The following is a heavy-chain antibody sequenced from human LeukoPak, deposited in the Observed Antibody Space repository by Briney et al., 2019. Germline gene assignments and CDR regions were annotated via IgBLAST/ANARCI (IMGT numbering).Heavy chain of an antibody. CDR2: TNHSGST. CDR3: ARDYISSSEVYYFDY. J-gene: IGHJ4*02. CDR1: GGSFSGYY. V-gene: IGHV4-34*01. D-gene: IGHD6-6*01. Sequence: SETLSLTCAVYGGSFSGYYWSWIRQPPGKGLEWIGETNHSGSTNYNPSLKSRVTISVDTSKNQFSLKLSSVTAADTAVYYCARDYISSSEVYYFDYWGQGTLVIVSS.